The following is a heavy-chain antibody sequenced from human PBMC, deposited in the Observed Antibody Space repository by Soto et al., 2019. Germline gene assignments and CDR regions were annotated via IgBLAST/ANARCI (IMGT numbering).Heavy chain of an antibody. CDR3: AKDRYYDSSIFDY. CDR1: GFTFSSYV. Sequence: GGSLRLSCAASGFTFSSYVMNWVRLAPGKGLEWVSGISPSGGKTYYADSVKGRFTISRDNSKNTLDLQLNSLRAEDTAVYYCAKDRYYDSSIFDYWGQGTLVTVSS. CDR2: ISPSGGKT. V-gene: IGHV3-23*01. D-gene: IGHD3-22*01. J-gene: IGHJ4*02.